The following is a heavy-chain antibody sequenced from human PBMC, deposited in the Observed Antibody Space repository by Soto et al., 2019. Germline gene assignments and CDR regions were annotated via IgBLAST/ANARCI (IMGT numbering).Heavy chain of an antibody. D-gene: IGHD3-9*01. CDR3: AKSNILTGYSYYFDY. Sequence: PGGSLRLSCAASGFTFSSYGMHWVRQAPGKGLEWVAVISYDGSNKYYADSVKGRFTIPRGNSKNTLYLQMNSLRAEDTAVYYCAKSNILTGYSYYFDYWGQGTLVTVSS. J-gene: IGHJ4*02. CDR1: GFTFSSYG. CDR2: ISYDGSNK. V-gene: IGHV3-30*18.